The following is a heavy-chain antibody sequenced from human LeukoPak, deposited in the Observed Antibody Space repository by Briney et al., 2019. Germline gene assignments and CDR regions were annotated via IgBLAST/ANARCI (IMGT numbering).Heavy chain of an antibody. V-gene: IGHV4-61*01. J-gene: IGHJ4*02. Sequence: SETLSLTCTVSGGSVSSGSYYWNWIRQPPGKGLEWIGEIFHSGSTNYNPSLKSRVTISVDKSKNQFSLKLTSVTAADTAVYYCARNFDYWGQGTLVTVSS. CDR3: ARNFDY. CDR2: IFHSGST. CDR1: GGSVSSGSYY.